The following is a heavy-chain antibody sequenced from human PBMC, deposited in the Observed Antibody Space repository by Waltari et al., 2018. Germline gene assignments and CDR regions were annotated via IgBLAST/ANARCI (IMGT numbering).Heavy chain of an antibody. V-gene: IGHV4-38-2*01. D-gene: IGHD6-19*01. CDR3: ARHGYSSGSTIDY. CDR2: IYHSGST. J-gene: IGHJ4*02. CDR1: GYSISSGYY. Sequence: QVQLQESGPGLVKPSETLSLTCAVSGYSISSGYYWGWIRQPPGKGLEWIGSIYHSGSTYYTPSLKSRVTISVDTSKNQFSLKLSSVTAADTAVYYCARHGYSSGSTIDYWGQGTLVTVSS.